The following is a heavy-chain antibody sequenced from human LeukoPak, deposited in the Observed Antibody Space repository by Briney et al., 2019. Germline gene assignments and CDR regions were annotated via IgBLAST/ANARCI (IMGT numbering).Heavy chain of an antibody. CDR3: ARATSGSYSPDAFDI. J-gene: IGHJ3*02. Sequence: SETLSLTCTVSGVSISSGDYYWSWIRQPPGKGLEWIGYIYYSGSTYYNPSLKSRVTISVDTSKNQFSLKLSSVTAADTAVYYCARATSGSYSPDAFDIWGQGTMVTVSS. CDR1: GVSISSGDYY. V-gene: IGHV4-30-4*08. CDR2: IYYSGST. D-gene: IGHD1-26*01.